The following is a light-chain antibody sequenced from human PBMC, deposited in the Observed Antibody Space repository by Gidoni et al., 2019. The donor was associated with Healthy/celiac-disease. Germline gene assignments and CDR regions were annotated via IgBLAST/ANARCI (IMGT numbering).Light chain of an antibody. CDR3: QSYDSSLPYV. CDR1: SSNIGAGYD. V-gene: IGLV1-40*01. Sequence: QSVLTQPPSVSGAPGQVVTISCTGSSSNIGAGYDVHWYQQLPGTAPKLLIYGNTNRPSGVPDRFSGSKSGTSAFLAISGLQAEDEADYYCQSYDSSLPYVFGTGTKVTVL. CDR2: GNT. J-gene: IGLJ1*01.